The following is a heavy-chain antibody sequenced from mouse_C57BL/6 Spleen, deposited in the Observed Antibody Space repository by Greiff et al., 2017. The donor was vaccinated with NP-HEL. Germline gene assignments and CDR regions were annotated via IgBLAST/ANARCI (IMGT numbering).Heavy chain of an antibody. Sequence: VQLQQSGAELVRPGTSVKLSCKASGYTFTSYWMHWVKQRPGQGLEWIGVIDPSDSYTNYNQKFKGKATLTVDTSSSTAYMQLSSLTSEDSAVYYCARRDTTVDFDYWGQGTTLTVSS. V-gene: IGHV1-59*01. CDR1: GYTFTSYW. J-gene: IGHJ2*01. D-gene: IGHD1-1*01. CDR3: ARRDTTVDFDY. CDR2: IDPSDSYT.